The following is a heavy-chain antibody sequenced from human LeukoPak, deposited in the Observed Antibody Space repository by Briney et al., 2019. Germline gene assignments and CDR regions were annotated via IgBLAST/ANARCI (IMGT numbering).Heavy chain of an antibody. Sequence: ASVKVSCKTSGFTFTIYGINWVRQATGQGLEWMGWMNGNSGDTGYAQKFQGRVTMTRNTSISTAYMELSNLRSEDTAVYYCVRGRFIAGAGDWGQGTPVTVPS. D-gene: IGHD1-26*01. V-gene: IGHV1-8*01. J-gene: IGHJ1*01. CDR3: VRGRFIAGAGD. CDR1: GFTFTIYG. CDR2: MNGNSGDT.